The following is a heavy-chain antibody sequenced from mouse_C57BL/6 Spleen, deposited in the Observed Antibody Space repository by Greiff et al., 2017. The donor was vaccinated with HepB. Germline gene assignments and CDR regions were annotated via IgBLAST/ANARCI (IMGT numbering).Heavy chain of an antibody. J-gene: IGHJ3*01. V-gene: IGHV1-82*01. D-gene: IGHD3-2*02. CDR3: ARDSSGYVFAY. CDR2: IYPGDGDT. Sequence: VKLQQSGPELVKPGASVKISCKASGYAFSSSWMNWVKQRPGKGLEWIGRIYPGDGDTNYNGKFKGKATLTADKSSSTAYMQLSSLTSEDSAVYFCARDSSGYVFAYWGQGTLVTVSA. CDR1: GYAFSSSW.